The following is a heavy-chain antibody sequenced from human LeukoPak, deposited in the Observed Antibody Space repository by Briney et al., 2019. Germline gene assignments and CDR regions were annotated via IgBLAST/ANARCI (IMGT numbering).Heavy chain of an antibody. CDR3: ASGRVTPYY. D-gene: IGHD5-18*01. CDR2: INHSGST. CDR1: GGSFSGYY. J-gene: IGHJ4*02. Sequence: PSETLSLTCAVYGGSFSGYYWSWIRQPPGKGLEWIGEINHSGSTNYNPSLKSRVTISVDTSKNQCSLKLSSVTAADTAVYYCASGRVTPYYWGQGTLVTVSS. V-gene: IGHV4-34*01.